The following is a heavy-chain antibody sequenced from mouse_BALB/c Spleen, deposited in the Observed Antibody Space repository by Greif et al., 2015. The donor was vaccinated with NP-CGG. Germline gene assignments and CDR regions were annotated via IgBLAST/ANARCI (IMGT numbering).Heavy chain of an antibody. J-gene: IGHJ2*01. CDR1: GYSITSDYA. D-gene: IGHD1-2*01. Sequence: VQLKESGPGLVKPSQSLSLTCTVTGYSITSDYAWNWIRQFPGNKLEWMGYISYSGSTSYNPSLKSRISITRDTSKNQFFLQLNSVTTEDTATYYCARGGLLRLRDYFDYWGQGTTLTVSS. V-gene: IGHV3-2*02. CDR2: ISYSGST. CDR3: ARGGLLRLRDYFDY.